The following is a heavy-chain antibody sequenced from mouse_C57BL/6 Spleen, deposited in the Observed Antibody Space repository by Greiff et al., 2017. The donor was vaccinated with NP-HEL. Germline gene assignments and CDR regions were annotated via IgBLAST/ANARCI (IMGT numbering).Heavy chain of an antibody. CDR3: ARRPTMVSYYFDY. CDR2: INPSTGGT. Sequence: VQLQQSGPELVKPGASVKISCKASGYSFTGYYMNWVKQSPEKSLEWIGEINPSTGGTTYNQKFKAKATLTVDKSSSTAYMQLKSLTSEDSAVYYCARRPTMVSYYFDYWGQGTTLTVSS. CDR1: GYSFTGYY. V-gene: IGHV1-42*01. J-gene: IGHJ2*01. D-gene: IGHD2-10*01.